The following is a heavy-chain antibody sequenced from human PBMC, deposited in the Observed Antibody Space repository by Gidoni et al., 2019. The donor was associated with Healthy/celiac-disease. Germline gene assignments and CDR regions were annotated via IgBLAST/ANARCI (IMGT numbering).Heavy chain of an antibody. V-gene: IGHV3-30*18. J-gene: IGHJ4*02. D-gene: IGHD1-26*01. CDR1: GFTFSRSG. CDR2: ISYDGSNK. CDR3: AKPPYSGVVGATPLFDY. Sequence: QVQLVESGGGVVQPGRSLRLSCAASGFTFSRSGMHWVRQAPGKGLEWVAVISYDGSNKYYADSVKGRFTISRDNSKNTLYLQMNSLRAEDTAVYYCAKPPYSGVVGATPLFDYWGQGTLVTVSS.